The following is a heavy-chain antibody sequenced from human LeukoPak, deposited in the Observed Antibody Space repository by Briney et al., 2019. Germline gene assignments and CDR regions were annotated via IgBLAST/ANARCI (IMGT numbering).Heavy chain of an antibody. J-gene: IGHJ6*02. Sequence: ASVTVSCKASGYTFTIYDINWVRQAPGQGLEWMGWMNPNSGNTGYAQKFQGRVTMTRNTSISTAYMELSSLRSEDTAVYYCARAGSFSSGYYGSDYYGMDVWGQGTTVTVSS. V-gene: IGHV1-8*01. CDR2: MNPNSGNT. D-gene: IGHD3-22*01. CDR3: ARAGSFSSGYYGSDYYGMDV. CDR1: GYTFTIYD.